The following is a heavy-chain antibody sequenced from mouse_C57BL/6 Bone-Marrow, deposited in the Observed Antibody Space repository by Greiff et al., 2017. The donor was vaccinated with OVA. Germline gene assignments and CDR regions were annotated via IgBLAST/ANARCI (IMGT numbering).Heavy chain of an antibody. CDR3: ARELRAY. V-gene: IGHV1-76*01. J-gene: IGHJ3*01. Sequence: VQLVESGAELVRPGASVKLSCKASGYTFTDYYINWVKQRPGQGLEWIARIYPGSGNTYYNEKFKGKATLTAEKSSSTAYMQLSSLTSEDSAVYFCARELRAYWGQGTLVTFSA. D-gene: IGHD3-2*02. CDR2: IYPGSGNT. CDR1: GYTFTDYY.